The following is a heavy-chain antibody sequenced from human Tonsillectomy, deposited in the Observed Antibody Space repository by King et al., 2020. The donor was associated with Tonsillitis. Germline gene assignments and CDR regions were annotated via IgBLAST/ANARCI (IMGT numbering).Heavy chain of an antibody. Sequence: VQLVESGGGLVQPGGSLRLSCGASGFTFSIYWMTWVRQAPGKGLEWVANIKQDGREKYYVDSVKGRFTISRDNAKNSLYLQMNSLRAEDTAVYYCARSLDSSGYADYGMDVWGQGTTVTVSS. CDR2: IKQDGREK. J-gene: IGHJ6*02. V-gene: IGHV3-7*03. CDR1: GFTFSIYW. CDR3: ARSLDSSGYADYGMDV. D-gene: IGHD6-19*01.